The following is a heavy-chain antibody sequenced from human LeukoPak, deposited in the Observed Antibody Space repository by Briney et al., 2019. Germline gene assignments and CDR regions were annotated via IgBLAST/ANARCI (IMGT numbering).Heavy chain of an antibody. J-gene: IGHJ5*02. D-gene: IGHD2-2*01. CDR1: GGSISSSSYY. CDR3: ARGVIVVPAANNWFDP. CDR2: IYYSEST. V-gene: IGHV4-39*07. Sequence: SETLSLTCTVSGGSISSSSYYWGWIRQPPGKGLEWIGSIYYSESTYYNPSLKSRVTISVDTSKNQFSLKLSSVTAADTAVYYCARGVIVVPAANNWFDPWGQGTLVTVSS.